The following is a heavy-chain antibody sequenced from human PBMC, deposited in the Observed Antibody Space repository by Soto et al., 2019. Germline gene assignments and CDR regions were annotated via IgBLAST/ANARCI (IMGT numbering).Heavy chain of an antibody. CDR1: GGSISSGGYS. CDR2: FSLSGTT. V-gene: IGHV4-61*02. Sequence: AAETLSLTCAGSGGSISSGGYSWSWIRQPPGKGLEWIGRFSLSGTTNYNPSLRSRVTMSADVSKNQFSLRLTSVTAADTALYYCARGMTPPGAPAWYYFDSWGQGTLVTVSS. CDR3: ARGMTPPGAPAWYYFDS. J-gene: IGHJ4*02. D-gene: IGHD2-8*02.